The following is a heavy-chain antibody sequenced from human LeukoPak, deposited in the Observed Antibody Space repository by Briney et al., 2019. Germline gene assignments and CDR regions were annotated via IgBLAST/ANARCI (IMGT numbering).Heavy chain of an antibody. CDR3: AKGPRYFDWLYRRTTLDY. J-gene: IGHJ4*02. V-gene: IGHV3-21*01. Sequence: KTGGSLRLSCAASGFTFSSYSMNWVRQAPGKGLEWVSSISSSSSYIYYADSVKGRFTISRDNAKNSLYLQMNSLRAEDTAVYYCAKGPRYFDWLYRRTTLDYWGQGTLVTVSS. CDR2: ISSSSSYI. CDR1: GFTFSSYS. D-gene: IGHD3-9*01.